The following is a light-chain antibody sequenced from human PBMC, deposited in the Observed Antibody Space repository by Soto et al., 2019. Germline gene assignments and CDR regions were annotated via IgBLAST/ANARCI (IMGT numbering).Light chain of an antibody. V-gene: IGKV1-39*01. CDR1: QSISSY. J-gene: IGKJ3*01. CDR2: AAS. CDR3: QPSYSTPLFT. Sequence: DIQMTQSPSSLSASVGDRVTITCRASQSISSYLNWYQQKPGKATKLLIYAASSLQSGVPSRFSGSGSGTDFTLNISSLQPEDFATYYCQPSYSTPLFTFGPGTKVDIK.